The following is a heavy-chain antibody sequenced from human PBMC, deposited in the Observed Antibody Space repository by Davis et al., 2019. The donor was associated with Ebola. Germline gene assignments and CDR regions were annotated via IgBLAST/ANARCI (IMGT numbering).Heavy chain of an antibody. Sequence: GESLKISCAASGFTFSSYGMHWVRQAPGKGLEWVSSISSSSSYIYYADSVKGRFTISRDNAKNSLYLQMNSLRADDTAVYYRAATAKGSGPGYFDYWGQGTLVTVSS. V-gene: IGHV3-21*04. J-gene: IGHJ4*02. D-gene: IGHD2-15*01. CDR2: ISSSSSYI. CDR1: GFTFSSYG. CDR3: AATAKGSGPGYFDY.